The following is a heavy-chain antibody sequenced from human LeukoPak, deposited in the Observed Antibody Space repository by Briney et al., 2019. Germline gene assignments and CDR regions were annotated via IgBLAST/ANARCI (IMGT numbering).Heavy chain of an antibody. CDR2: IYHSGST. D-gene: IGHD3-10*01. J-gene: IGHJ4*02. CDR1: GYSISSGYY. CDR3: ARARLHHNYGSGTSFDY. Sequence: SETLSLTCTVSGYSISSGYYWGWLRQPPGKGLEWIGSIYHSGSTYYNPSLKSQVTISVDTSKNQFSLKLTSVTAADTAVYHCARARLHHNYGSGTSFDYWGQGTLVTVSS. V-gene: IGHV4-38-2*02.